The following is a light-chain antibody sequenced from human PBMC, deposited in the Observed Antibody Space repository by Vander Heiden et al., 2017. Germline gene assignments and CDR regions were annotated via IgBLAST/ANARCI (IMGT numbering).Light chain of an antibody. CDR1: TGVVGAYKF. V-gene: IGLV2-8*01. Sequence: QSALTQPPSATGSPGPSVTITCNVTTGVVGAYKFVSWYQQHHDKATRLIIYEVKQRPSGVPVRFSGSKSGNTASLTVSGHQDEDEADYYCSSVACRKNVIFGGWTKLTVL. J-gene: IGLJ2*01. CDR3: SSVACRKNVI. CDR2: EVK.